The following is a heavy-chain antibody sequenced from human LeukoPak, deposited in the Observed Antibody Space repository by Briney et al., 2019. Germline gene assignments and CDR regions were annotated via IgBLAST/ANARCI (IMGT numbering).Heavy chain of an antibody. CDR1: GYTFTSYY. Sequence: AASVKVSCKASGYTFTSYYLHWVRQAPGQGPEWMGWINPNYGGTKYAPKFQGRVTMTRDTSITTAYMELSRLTSDDTAVYYCARDTGFPFFDYWGQGSLVTVSS. CDR3: ARDTGFPFFDY. J-gene: IGHJ4*02. CDR2: INPNYGGT. V-gene: IGHV1-2*02.